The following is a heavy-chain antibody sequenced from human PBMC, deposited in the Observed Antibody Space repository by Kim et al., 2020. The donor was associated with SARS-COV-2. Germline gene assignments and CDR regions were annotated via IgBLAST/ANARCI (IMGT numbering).Heavy chain of an antibody. J-gene: IGHJ4*02. V-gene: IGHV4-59*01. CDR3: ARSGYTSTWYLSYFDY. Sequence: SETLSLTCTVSGGSISSYYWSWIRQPPGKGLEWIGYIYYSGSTNYNPSLKSRVTISVDTSKNQFSLKMSSVTAADTAVYYCARSGYTSTWYLSYFDYSGQVTLVTVSS. CDR2: IYYSGST. CDR1: GGSISSYY. D-gene: IGHD6-13*01.